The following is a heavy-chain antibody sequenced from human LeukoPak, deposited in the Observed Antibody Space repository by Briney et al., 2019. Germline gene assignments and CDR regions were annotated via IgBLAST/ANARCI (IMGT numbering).Heavy chain of an antibody. CDR3: AELGITMIGGV. D-gene: IGHD3-10*02. CDR1: GFTFDHYA. V-gene: IGHV3-20*04. Sequence: GGSLRLSCAASGFTFDHYAMSWVRQAPGKGLEWVSAINWNGGGTTYADSVKGRFTISRDNAKNSLYLQMNSLRAEDTAVYYCAELGITMIGGVWGKGTTVTISS. CDR2: INWNGGGT. J-gene: IGHJ6*04.